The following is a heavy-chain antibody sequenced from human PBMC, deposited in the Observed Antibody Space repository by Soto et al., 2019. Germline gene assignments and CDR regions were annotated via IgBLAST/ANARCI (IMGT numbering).Heavy chain of an antibody. CDR2: IYWDDNE. Sequence: QITLKESGPTLVKPTQTLTLTCTFSGFSLYTSGVGVGWIRQPPGKALEWLALIYWDDNERYNPSLQSRLTIXXDXSKXRVVLTMTNMDAVDTATYYCAPFIEALPVRGALDFWRQGTLVTVSS. D-gene: IGHD6-6*01. CDR1: GFSLYTSGVG. J-gene: IGHJ4*02. CDR3: APFIEALPVRGALDF. V-gene: IGHV2-5*02.